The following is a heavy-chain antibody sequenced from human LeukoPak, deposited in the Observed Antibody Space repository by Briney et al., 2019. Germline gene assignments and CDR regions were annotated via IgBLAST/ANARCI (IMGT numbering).Heavy chain of an antibody. D-gene: IGHD6-13*01. CDR2: SRNKANSYTT. CDR1: GVRFSDHY. CDR3: AKVQKGAGTVDY. V-gene: IGHV3-72*01. J-gene: IGHJ4*02. Sequence: GGSLRLSCAASGVRFSDHYMDWVRQAPGKGLEWVGRSRNKANSYTTEYAASVKGRFTISRDDSKNSLYLQMNSLRAEDTAVYYCAKVQKGAGTVDYWGQGTLVTVSS.